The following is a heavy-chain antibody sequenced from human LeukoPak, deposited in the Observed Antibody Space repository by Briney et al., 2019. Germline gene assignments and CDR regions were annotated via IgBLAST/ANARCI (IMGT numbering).Heavy chain of an antibody. D-gene: IGHD6-13*01. Sequence: SETLSLTCTVSGGSISNYYWSWIRQPPGKGLEWIGYIYYSGTTNYNPSLKSRATISVDTSKNQFSLKLNSVTAADTAVYYCARGVYIAAAQYGYWGQGTLVTVSS. V-gene: IGHV4-59*01. CDR1: GGSISNYY. CDR2: IYYSGTT. CDR3: ARGVYIAAAQYGY. J-gene: IGHJ4*02.